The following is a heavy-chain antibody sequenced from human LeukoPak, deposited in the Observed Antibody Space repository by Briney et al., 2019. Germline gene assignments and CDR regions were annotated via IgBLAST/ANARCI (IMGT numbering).Heavy chain of an antibody. J-gene: IGHJ5*02. D-gene: IGHD5-12*01. CDR2: INYYGKT. CDR3: ARLAARLSWFDP. CDR1: GNSISSSSYY. V-gene: IGHV4-39*01. Sequence: SETLSLTCTVPGNSISSSSYYWVWIRQPPGKGLEWIGSINYYGKTYYNPSVKSRVTISVDTSKNQFSLMVRSVTAADTAVYYCARLAARLSWFDPWGQGTLVTVSS.